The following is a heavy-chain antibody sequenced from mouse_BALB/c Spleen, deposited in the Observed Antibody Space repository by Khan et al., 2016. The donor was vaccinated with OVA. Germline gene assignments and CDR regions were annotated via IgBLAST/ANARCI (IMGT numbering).Heavy chain of an antibody. CDR2: ISYSGNT. CDR3: ARVYGGDFDY. CDR1: GYSITTDYA. Sequence: VQLQQSGPGLVKPSQSLSLTCTVTGYSITTDYAWNWIRQFPGKKLEWMGFISYSGNTKYNPSLKSRISITRDTSKNRFFLQLKSVTTEDTARYYCARVYGGDFDYWGQGTTLTVSS. D-gene: IGHD1-1*01. V-gene: IGHV3-2*02. J-gene: IGHJ2*01.